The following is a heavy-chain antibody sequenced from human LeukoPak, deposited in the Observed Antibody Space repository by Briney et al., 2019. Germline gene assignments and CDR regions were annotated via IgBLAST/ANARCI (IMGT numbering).Heavy chain of an antibody. V-gene: IGHV3-7*03. CDR2: IKQDESER. Sequence: QPGGSLRLSCAASGFTFSSYAMSWVRRAPGKGLEWVANIKQDESERYFVDSVKGRFTISRDNAKNSLYLQMNSLRADDTAVYYCARGRDVDYWGQGTLVTVSS. J-gene: IGHJ4*02. CDR1: GFTFSSYA. CDR3: ARGRDVDY.